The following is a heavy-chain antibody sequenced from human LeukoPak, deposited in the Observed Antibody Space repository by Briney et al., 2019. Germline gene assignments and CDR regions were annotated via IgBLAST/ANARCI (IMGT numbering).Heavy chain of an antibody. D-gene: IGHD2-2*01. CDR2: ISGSGGST. Sequence: GGSLRLSCAASGFTSNSYAMSWVRQAPGKGLEWVSAISGSGGSTYYADSVKGRFTISRDNSKNTLYLQMNSLRAEDTAVYYCAKDLRDIVVVPPAIDPWGQGTLVTVSS. J-gene: IGHJ5*02. CDR3: AKDLRDIVVVPPAIDP. V-gene: IGHV3-23*01. CDR1: GFTSNSYA.